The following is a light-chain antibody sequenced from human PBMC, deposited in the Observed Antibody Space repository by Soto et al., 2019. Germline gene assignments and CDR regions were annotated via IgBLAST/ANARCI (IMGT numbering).Light chain of an antibody. CDR3: QQYTNTNNPWM. Sequence: DNQVTQSPSSVSASVGDRVTITCRASQDIAGYLAWYRHKPGRTPELLIHGASRLQSGVPARFSGSGSGTEFTLIISGLQPDDSATYYCQQYTNTNNPWMFGQGTKVDIK. V-gene: IGKV1D-12*01. J-gene: IGKJ1*01. CDR1: QDIAGY. CDR2: GAS.